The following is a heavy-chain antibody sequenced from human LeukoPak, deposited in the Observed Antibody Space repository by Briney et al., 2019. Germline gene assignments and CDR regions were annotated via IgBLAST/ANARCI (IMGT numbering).Heavy chain of an antibody. Sequence: GGSLRLSCAASGFTFSSYAMGWVRQAPGKGLEWVSATSGSGGSTYYADSVKGRFTISRDNSKNTLYLQMNSLRAEDTAVYYCAAGAYSGYDSVFDYWGQGTLVTVSS. CDR1: GFTFSSYA. J-gene: IGHJ4*02. D-gene: IGHD5-12*01. CDR3: AAGAYSGYDSVFDY. V-gene: IGHV3-23*01. CDR2: TSGSGGST.